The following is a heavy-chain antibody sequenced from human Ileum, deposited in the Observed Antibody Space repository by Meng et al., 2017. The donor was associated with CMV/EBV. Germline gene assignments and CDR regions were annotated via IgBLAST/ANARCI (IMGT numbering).Heavy chain of an antibody. CDR1: AFTFRSFT. J-gene: IGHJ4*03. CDR3: ARRYNDESNGYPALGY. D-gene: IGHD3-22*01. V-gene: IGHV3-21*06. CDR2: ISSGSSFI. Sequence: GESLKISCAASAFTFRSFTMNWVRQAPGKGLEWVSSISSGSSFIYYADSVKGRFTISRDNAKNSLYLQINSLRVEDTAVYYCARRYNDESNGYPALGYWGPGTLVTVSS.